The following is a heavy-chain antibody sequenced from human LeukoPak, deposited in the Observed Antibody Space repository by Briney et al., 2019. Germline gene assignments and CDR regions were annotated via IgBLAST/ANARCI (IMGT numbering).Heavy chain of an antibody. D-gene: IGHD2-2*02. CDR2: ISSSGSTI. J-gene: IGHJ4*02. CDR1: GFTFSDYY. CDR3: ARVGRYCSSTSCYNGYYFDY. V-gene: IGHV3-11*04. Sequence: GGSLRLSCAASGFTFSDYYMSWIRQAPGKGLEWVSYISSSGSTIYYADSVKGRFTISRDNAKNSLYLQMNSPRAEDTAVYYCARVGRYCSSTSCYNGYYFDYWGQGTLVTVSS.